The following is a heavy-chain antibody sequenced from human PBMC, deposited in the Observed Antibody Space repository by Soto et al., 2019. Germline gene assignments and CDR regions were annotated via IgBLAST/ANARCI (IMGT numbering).Heavy chain of an antibody. Sequence: QVQLVQSGAEVKKTGSSVKVSCKTSGGTFSTFGISWVRQAPGQGLEWMGGIIPFFGTAEYSQKFEDRITITAEESTNTVYMDLRSLTSEDRAIYYCARTAPMDAGDKYYYDFWGQGALVTVSS. J-gene: IGHJ4*02. D-gene: IGHD3-16*01. CDR3: ARTAPMDAGDKYYYDF. CDR2: IIPFFGTA. V-gene: IGHV1-69*01. CDR1: GGTFSTFG.